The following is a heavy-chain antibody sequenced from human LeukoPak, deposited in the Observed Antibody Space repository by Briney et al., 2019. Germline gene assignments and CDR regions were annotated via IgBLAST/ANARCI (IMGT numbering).Heavy chain of an antibody. CDR1: GGSISSSNYY. D-gene: IGHD1-26*01. V-gene: IGHV4-39*07. J-gene: IGHJ4*02. CDR3: ARFYGGNFHFDY. CDR2: IYYSGNT. Sequence: SETLSLTCTVSGGSISSSNYYWGWIRQPPGKGLEWIGSIYYSGNTYYNPSLKSRVTISVDTSKNQFSLKLSSVTAADTAVYYCARFYGGNFHFDYWGLGTLVTVSS.